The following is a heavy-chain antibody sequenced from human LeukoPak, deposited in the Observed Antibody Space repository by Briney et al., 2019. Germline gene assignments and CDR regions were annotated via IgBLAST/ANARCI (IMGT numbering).Heavy chain of an antibody. Sequence: ASVKVSCKTSGRTFSNYAFGWVRQAPGQGLEWMGRIIPFFGTTDYAQKLQGRVTITADKSTNTAYMELSSLRSEDTAVYYCARAYYHGSGSYYFFDYWGQGTLVTVSS. J-gene: IGHJ4*02. CDR1: GRTFSNYA. CDR3: ARAYYHGSGSYYFFDY. CDR2: IIPFFGTT. D-gene: IGHD3-10*01. V-gene: IGHV1-69*06.